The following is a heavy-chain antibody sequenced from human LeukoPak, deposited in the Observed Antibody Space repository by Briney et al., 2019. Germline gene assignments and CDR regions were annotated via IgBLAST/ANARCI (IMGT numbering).Heavy chain of an antibody. V-gene: IGHV1-18*01. CDR3: ARDTRTMTAVTRGQHYYYGLDV. Sequence: ASVKVSCKASGYTFTSYGISWVRQAPGQGLEWMGWISAYNGNTNYAQKLQGRVTMTTDTSTSTVYMELSSLRSEDTAVYYCARDTRTMTAVTRGQHYYYGLDVWGQGTTVTVSS. CDR2: ISAYNGNT. J-gene: IGHJ6*02. CDR1: GYTFTSYG. D-gene: IGHD4-17*01.